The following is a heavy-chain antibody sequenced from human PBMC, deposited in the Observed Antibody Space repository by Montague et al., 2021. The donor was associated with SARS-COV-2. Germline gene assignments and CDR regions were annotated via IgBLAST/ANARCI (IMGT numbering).Heavy chain of an antibody. Sequence: SLRLSFSASGFTFSTYAMSWVRQAPGKGLEWVSTVSSIGGSTFCADSVKGRFTVSRDNSKNTLYLQMNSLRAEDTAVYYCAKDLEQWLVGRDYFDYWGQGTLVTVSS. CDR2: VSSIGGST. D-gene: IGHD6-19*01. CDR1: GFTFSTYA. V-gene: IGHV3-23*01. J-gene: IGHJ4*02. CDR3: AKDLEQWLVGRDYFDY.